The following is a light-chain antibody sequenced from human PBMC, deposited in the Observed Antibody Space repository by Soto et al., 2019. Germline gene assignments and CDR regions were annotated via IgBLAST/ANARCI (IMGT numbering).Light chain of an antibody. CDR2: GAS. V-gene: IGKV1-8*01. CDR1: QDISGY. J-gene: IGKJ2*03. CDR3: QQYYRSYS. Sequence: AIRLTPSPPSLSASTGDTVILTFRARQDISGYVAWYQRKPERAPKLLIYGASTVQSGVPPRCSGSGSETEFMLTISRLQSEDFATYCWQQYYRSYSFGQGTKVDIK.